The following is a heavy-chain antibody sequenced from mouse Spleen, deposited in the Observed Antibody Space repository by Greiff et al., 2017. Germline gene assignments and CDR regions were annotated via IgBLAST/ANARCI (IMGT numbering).Heavy chain of an antibody. CDR3: ASQHYYGSSYGY. Sequence: EVQLVESGGGLVKPGGSLKLSCAASGFTFSSYAMSWVRQTPEKRLEWVATISSGGSYTYYPDSVKGRFTISRDNAKNTLYLQMSSLRSEDTAMYYCASQHYYGSSYGYWGQGTTLTVSS. CDR2: ISSGGSYT. V-gene: IGHV5-9-3*01. D-gene: IGHD1-1*01. CDR1: GFTFSSYA. J-gene: IGHJ2*01.